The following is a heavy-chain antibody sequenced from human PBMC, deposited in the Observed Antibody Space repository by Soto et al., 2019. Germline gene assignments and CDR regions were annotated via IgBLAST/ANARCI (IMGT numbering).Heavy chain of an antibody. CDR2: TANKRSRYTT. CDR1: GFTSSDHY. Sequence: ESGGGLVQAGGSLRVSCGVSGFTSSDHYMDWVRQAPGKGLEWVGRTANKRSRYTTEYAASVKGRFIISRDDSKNSVYLQMNSLQIEYTAVYYCARAGFGPGLDVWGQGTTVTVSS. J-gene: IGHJ6*02. D-gene: IGHD3-16*01. V-gene: IGHV3-72*01. CDR3: ARAGFGPGLDV.